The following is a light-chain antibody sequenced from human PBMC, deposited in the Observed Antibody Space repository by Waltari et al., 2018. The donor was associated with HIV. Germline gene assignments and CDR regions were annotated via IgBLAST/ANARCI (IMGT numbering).Light chain of an antibody. J-gene: IGKJ5*01. CDR2: GAS. V-gene: IGKV3-20*01. CDR1: QSVSSGY. CDR3: QQYSSSPPIT. Sequence: EIVLTQSPGTLSLSPGERATLSCRVSQSVSSGYLAWYQQKPGQGPRLLIYGASNRATGIPDRFSGSGSGTDFTLTISRLEPEDFAVYYCQQYSSSPPITFGQGTRLEIK.